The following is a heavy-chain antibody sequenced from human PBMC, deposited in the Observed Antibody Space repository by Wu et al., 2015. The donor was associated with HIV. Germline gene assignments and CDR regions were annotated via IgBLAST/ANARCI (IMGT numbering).Heavy chain of an antibody. CDR1: GYTFTSYD. CDR3: ARQRAYSSGWYVYDY. CDR2: MNPKSGNT. J-gene: IGHJ4*02. Sequence: QVQLVQSGAEVKKPGASVKVSCKASGYTFTSYDINWVRQASGQGLEWMGWMNPKSGNTGYAQKFQGRLTMTRDNSISSAYMELSSLTSEDTAVYYCARQRAYSSGWYVYDYWGQGTLVTVSS. D-gene: IGHD6-19*01. V-gene: IGHV1-8*01.